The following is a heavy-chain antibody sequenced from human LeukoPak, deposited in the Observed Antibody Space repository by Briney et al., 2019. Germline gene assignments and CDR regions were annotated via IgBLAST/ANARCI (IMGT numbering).Heavy chain of an antibody. V-gene: IGHV4-30-4*01. D-gene: IGHD4-23*01. CDR1: GGSISSGDYY. CDR2: LYYSGST. CDR3: LYGGNSGDWVY. J-gene: IGHJ4*02. Sequence: PSEALSLTCTVSGGSISSGDYYWSWIRQPPGRGLEWIVYLYYSGSTYYNPPLKSRITISVDTSKNQFSLKLSSMTAADTAVYYCLYGGNSGDWVYWGQGTLVTVSS.